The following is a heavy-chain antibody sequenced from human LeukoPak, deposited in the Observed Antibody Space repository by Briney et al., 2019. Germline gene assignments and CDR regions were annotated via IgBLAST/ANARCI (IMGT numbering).Heavy chain of an antibody. CDR2: ISWNSGYI. Sequence: PGGSLRLSCAASGFIFNNYEMNWVRQAPGKGLEWVSGISWNSGYIGYEDSVKGRFTISRDNAKNSLYLQMNSLRAEDTALYYCAKGSYGSGSYVDYWGQGTLITVSS. CDR3: AKGSYGSGSYVDY. V-gene: IGHV3-9*01. D-gene: IGHD3-10*01. CDR1: GFIFNNYE. J-gene: IGHJ4*02.